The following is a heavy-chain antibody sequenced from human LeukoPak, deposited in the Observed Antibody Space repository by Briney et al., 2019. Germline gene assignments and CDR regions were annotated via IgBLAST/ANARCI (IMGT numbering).Heavy chain of an antibody. CDR2: IYHSGST. J-gene: IGHJ3*02. D-gene: IGHD1-14*01. V-gene: IGHV4-30-2*01. Sequence: PSETLSLTCTVSGGSISSGGYYWSWIRQPPGKGLEWIGYIYHSGSTYYNPSLKSRVTISVDRSKNQFSLKLSSVTAADTAVYYCARYRDSYDAFDIWGQGTMVTVSS. CDR1: GGSISSGGYY. CDR3: ARYRDSYDAFDI.